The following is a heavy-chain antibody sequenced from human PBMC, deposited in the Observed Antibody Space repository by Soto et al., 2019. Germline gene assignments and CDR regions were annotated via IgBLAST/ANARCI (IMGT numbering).Heavy chain of an antibody. Sequence: PGGSLRLSCAASGFTFSSYWMHWVRQAPGEGLVWVSRINSVGSSTSYADSVKGRFTISRDNAKNTLYLQMNSLRAEDTAVYYCARGPVNYYDSSGYKTAYWGQGTLVTVSS. CDR1: GFTFSSYW. V-gene: IGHV3-74*01. CDR3: ARGPVNYYDSSGYKTAY. D-gene: IGHD3-22*01. J-gene: IGHJ4*02. CDR2: INSVGSST.